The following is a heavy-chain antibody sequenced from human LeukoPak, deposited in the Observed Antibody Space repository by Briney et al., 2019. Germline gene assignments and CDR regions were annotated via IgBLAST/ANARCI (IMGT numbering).Heavy chain of an antibody. CDR3: ARVVAATAGFDY. J-gene: IGHJ4*02. Sequence: SETLSLTCTVSGGSISSSSYYWGWIRQPPGKGLEWIGSIYYSGSTYYNPSLMSRVTISVDTSKNQFSLKLSSVTAADTAVYYCARVVAATAGFDYWGQGTLVTVSS. CDR2: IYYSGST. CDR1: GGSISSSSYY. D-gene: IGHD2-15*01. V-gene: IGHV4-39*01.